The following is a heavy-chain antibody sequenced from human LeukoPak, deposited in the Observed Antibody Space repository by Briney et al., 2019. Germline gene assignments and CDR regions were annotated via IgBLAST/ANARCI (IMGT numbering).Heavy chain of an antibody. CDR1: GFTFSSYW. J-gene: IGHJ4*02. V-gene: IGHV3-74*01. CDR3: ARDRGSTEFDY. CDR2: INSDGSST. Sequence: AGGSLRLSCAASGFTFSSYWMHWVRQAPGKGLVWVSRINSDGSSTSTSTTYADSVKGRFTISRDNAKNTLYLQMNSLRAEDTAVYYCARDRGSTEFDYWGQGTLVTVSS. D-gene: IGHD1-26*01.